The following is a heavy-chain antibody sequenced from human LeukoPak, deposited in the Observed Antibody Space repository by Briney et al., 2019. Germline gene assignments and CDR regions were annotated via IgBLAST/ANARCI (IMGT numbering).Heavy chain of an antibody. CDR3: ARDTVAGDAFDI. D-gene: IGHD6-19*01. V-gene: IGHV4-31*03. CDR2: IYYSGST. CDR1: GGSISSGGYS. J-gene: IGHJ3*02. Sequence: SETLSLTCTVSGGSISSGGYSWSWIRQHPGQGLEWIGYIYYSGSTYYNPSRKSRVTISVDTSKNQFSLKLSSVTAADTAVYYCARDTVAGDAFDIWGQGTMVTVSS.